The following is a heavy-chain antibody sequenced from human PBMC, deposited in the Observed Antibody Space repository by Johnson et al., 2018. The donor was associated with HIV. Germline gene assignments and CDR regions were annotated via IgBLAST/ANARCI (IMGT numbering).Heavy chain of an antibody. J-gene: IGHJ3*02. CDR3: AKDMRGWQLGAFDI. V-gene: IGHV3-9*01. CDR1: GFPFSDYY. D-gene: IGHD4-23*01. CDR2: LRWNSGSI. Sequence: VQLVESGGGLVTPGGSLRLSCAASGFPFSDYYMSWIRQAPGKGLEWVSGLRWNSGSIGYAASVTGRFTISRDNAKNSLYLQMNSLRAEDTALYYCAKDMRGWQLGAFDIWGQGTMVTVSS.